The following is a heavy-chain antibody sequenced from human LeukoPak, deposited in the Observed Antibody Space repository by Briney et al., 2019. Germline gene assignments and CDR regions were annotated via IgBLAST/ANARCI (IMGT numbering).Heavy chain of an antibody. CDR3: AKGTSASGTYYSAWNY. V-gene: IGHV3-23*01. Sequence: GGSLRLSCAASGFTFSSYAMSWVRQAPGKGLEWVSTITGSGESTYYADSVKGRFTISRDSSKNTPYLQMNSLRAEDTAVYYCAKGTSASGTYYSAWNYWGQGTLVTVSS. J-gene: IGHJ4*02. D-gene: IGHD3-10*01. CDR1: GFTFSSYA. CDR2: ITGSGEST.